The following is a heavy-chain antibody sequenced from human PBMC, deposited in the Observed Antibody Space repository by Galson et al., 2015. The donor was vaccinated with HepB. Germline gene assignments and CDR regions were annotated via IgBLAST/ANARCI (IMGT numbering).Heavy chain of an antibody. CDR2: IIPIFGTA. J-gene: IGHJ6*03. D-gene: IGHD2-2*01. V-gene: IGHV1-69*13. CDR3: ASGPAADHSYYYYMDV. CDR1: GGTFSSYA. Sequence: SVKVSCKASGGTFSSYAISWVRQAPGQGLEWMGGIIPIFGTANYAQKFQGRVTITADESTSTAYMELSSLRSEDTAVYYCASGPAADHSYYYYMDVWGKGTTVTVSS.